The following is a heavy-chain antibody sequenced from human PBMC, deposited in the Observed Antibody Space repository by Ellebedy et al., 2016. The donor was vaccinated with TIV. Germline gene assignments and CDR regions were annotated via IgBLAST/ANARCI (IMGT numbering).Heavy chain of an antibody. V-gene: IGHV4-39*07. CDR3: ARVGYSGYDWPY. CDR2: IYYSGST. Sequence: SETLSLTCTVSGGSISSSRYYWGWLRQPPGKGLEWIGNIYYSGSTYYTPSLKSRVTISVDTYKNQFSLKMHSVTAADTAVYYCARVGYSGYDWPYWGQGTLVTVSS. D-gene: IGHD5-12*01. CDR1: GGSISSSRYY. J-gene: IGHJ4*02.